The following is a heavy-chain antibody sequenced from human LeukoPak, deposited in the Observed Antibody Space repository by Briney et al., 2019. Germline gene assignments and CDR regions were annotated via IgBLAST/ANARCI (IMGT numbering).Heavy chain of an antibody. V-gene: IGHV3-11*04. D-gene: IGHD3-22*01. Sequence: GGSLRLSCAASGFRFDSFYMGWIRQVPGKGLDYIALISASGAVPYYAESVKGRFTTSRDNAKNSVSLQMNSLSADDTAVYYCARSLIVASEDYWGQGTLVTVSS. J-gene: IGHJ4*02. CDR2: ISASGAVP. CDR1: GFRFDSFY. CDR3: ARSLIVASEDY.